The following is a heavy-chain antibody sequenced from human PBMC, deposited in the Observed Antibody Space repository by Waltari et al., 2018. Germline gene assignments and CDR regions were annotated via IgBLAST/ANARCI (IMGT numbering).Heavy chain of an antibody. V-gene: IGHV3-53*01. D-gene: IGHD2-21*02. J-gene: IGHJ4*02. CDR3: ARNQVETALGY. CDR2: IYSGGTT. Sequence: EVQLVESGGGLIQPGGSLRLSCLASGLTVSNNYMTWLRQAPGKGLELVSLIYSGGTTYYADSVRGRFTISRDGSKNTVYLQMNSLRAEDTAVYFCARNQVETALGYWGQGTLVTVSS. CDR1: GLTVSNNY.